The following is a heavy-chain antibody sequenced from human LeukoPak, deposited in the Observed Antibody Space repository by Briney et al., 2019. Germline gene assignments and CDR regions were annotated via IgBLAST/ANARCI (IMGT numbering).Heavy chain of an antibody. V-gene: IGHV1-46*01. CDR1: GYTFTSYY. Sequence: ASVKVSCKASGYTFTSYYMHWVRQAPGQGLEWMGIINPSGGSTSYAQKFQGRVTMTRDTSTSTVYMELSSLRSEDTAVYYCARGDRDDMVRGGVDYWGQGTLVTVSS. D-gene: IGHD3-10*01. J-gene: IGHJ4*02. CDR2: INPSGGST. CDR3: ARGDRDDMVRGGVDY.